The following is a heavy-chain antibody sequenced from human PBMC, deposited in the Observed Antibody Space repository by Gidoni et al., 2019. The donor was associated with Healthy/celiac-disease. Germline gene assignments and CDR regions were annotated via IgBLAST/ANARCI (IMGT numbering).Heavy chain of an antibody. J-gene: IGHJ4*02. CDR3: AREGLGYCSGGSCYADY. V-gene: IGHV3-30*03. D-gene: IGHD2-15*01. CDR1: GFTFSSYG. Sequence: QVQLVESGGGVVQPGRSLGLSCAASGFTFSSYGMHWVRQAPGKGLEWVAVISYDGSNKYYADSVKGRFTISRDNSKNTLYLQMNSLRAEDTAVYYCAREGLGYCSGGSCYADYWGQGTLVTVSS. CDR2: ISYDGSNK.